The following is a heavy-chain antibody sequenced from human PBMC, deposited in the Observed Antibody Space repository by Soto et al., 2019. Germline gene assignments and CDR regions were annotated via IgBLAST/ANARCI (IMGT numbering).Heavy chain of an antibody. CDR2: ISFDGSNK. Sequence: GGSLRLSCADSGLSFSSYAMHWVRQAPGKGLEWVSLISFDGSNKYSADSVKGRFTISRVNSKNTLYLQMNSLRADETAVYYCARPESSSFWALCGYWGLGTLVTVSS. CDR3: ARPESSSFWALCGY. J-gene: IGHJ4*02. D-gene: IGHD6-6*01. CDR1: GLSFSSYA. V-gene: IGHV3-30-3*01.